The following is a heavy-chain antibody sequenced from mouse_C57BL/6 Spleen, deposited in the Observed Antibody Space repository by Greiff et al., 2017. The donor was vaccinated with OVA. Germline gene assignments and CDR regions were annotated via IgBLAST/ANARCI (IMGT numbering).Heavy chain of an antibody. J-gene: IGHJ2*01. Sequence: VKLVESGAELVRPGASVTLSCKASGYTFTDYEMHWVKQTPVHGLEWIGAIDPETGGTAYNQKFKGKAILTADKSSSTAYMELRSLTSEDSAVYYCTRYYSNRFDYWGQGTTLTVSS. CDR2: IDPETGGT. D-gene: IGHD2-5*01. V-gene: IGHV1-15*01. CDR3: TRYYSNRFDY. CDR1: GYTFTDYE.